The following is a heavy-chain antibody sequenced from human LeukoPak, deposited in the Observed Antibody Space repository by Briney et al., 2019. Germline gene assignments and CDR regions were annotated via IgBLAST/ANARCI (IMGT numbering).Heavy chain of an antibody. Sequence: GGSLRLSCAASGFTFSSYAMSWVRQAPGKGLEWVSAISGSGGSTYYADSVKGRFTISRDNSKSTLYLQMNSLRAEDTAVYYCASGTTGTRYYYYYMDVWGKGTTVTVSS. CDR2: ISGSGGST. V-gene: IGHV3-23*01. CDR1: GFTFSSYA. D-gene: IGHD1-1*01. J-gene: IGHJ6*03. CDR3: ASGTTGTRYYYYYMDV.